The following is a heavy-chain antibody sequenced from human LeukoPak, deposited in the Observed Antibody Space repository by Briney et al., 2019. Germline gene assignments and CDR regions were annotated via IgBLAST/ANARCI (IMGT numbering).Heavy chain of an antibody. CDR2: ISGSGGST. J-gene: IGHJ4*02. V-gene: IGHV3-23*01. Sequence: GGSLRLSCAASGFTFSSYAMSWVRQAPGKGLEWVSAISGSGGSTYYADSVKGRFTISRDNSKNTLYLQMNSLRAEDTAVYYCARVSGLLWFGELLTWGQGTLVTVSS. CDR1: GFTFSSYA. CDR3: ARVSGLLWFGELLT. D-gene: IGHD3-10*01.